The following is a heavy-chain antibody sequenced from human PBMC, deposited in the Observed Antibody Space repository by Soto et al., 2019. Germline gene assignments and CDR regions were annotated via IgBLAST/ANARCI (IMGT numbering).Heavy chain of an antibody. V-gene: IGHV4-30-4*01. CDR1: GGSINNNGYF. CDR3: ARGPSGEKVDY. J-gene: IGHJ4*02. CDR2: IYNSGST. D-gene: IGHD1-26*01. Sequence: PSETLSLTCTVSGGSINNNGYFWSWIRQPPGSGLEWIGHIYNSGSTYSNPSLKSRLTISVDTSKNQFSLKLSSVTAADTAVYYCARGPSGEKVDYWGQGTLVTVSS.